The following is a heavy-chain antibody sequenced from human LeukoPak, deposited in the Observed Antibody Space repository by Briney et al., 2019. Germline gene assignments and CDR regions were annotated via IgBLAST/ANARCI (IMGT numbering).Heavy chain of an antibody. CDR1: GGSFSGYY. J-gene: IGHJ5*02. Sequence: SETLSLTCAVYGGSFSGYYWTWIRQPPGKGLEWIGYIYYTGSTNYNPSLKSRVTISVDTSKNQFSLKLSSVTAADTAVYYCARTTVPAAINGWFDPWGQGTLVT. CDR3: ARTTVPAAINGWFDP. CDR2: IYYTGST. D-gene: IGHD2-2*02. V-gene: IGHV4-59*01.